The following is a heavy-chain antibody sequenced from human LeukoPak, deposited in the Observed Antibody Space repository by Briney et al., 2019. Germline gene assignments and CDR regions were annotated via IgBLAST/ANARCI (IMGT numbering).Heavy chain of an antibody. CDR1: GGSLSSYY. J-gene: IGHJ5*02. CDR3: ARALEGAAAYNWFDP. Sequence: PSATPSLTFNVSGGSLSSYYWGWVPQPAGQGPGWIWRIYTSGSTNYNPSLKSRVTMSVDTSKNQFSLKLSSVTAADTAVYYCARALEGAAAYNWFDPWGQGTLVTVPS. D-gene: IGHD2-2*01. V-gene: IGHV4-4*07. CDR2: IYTSGST.